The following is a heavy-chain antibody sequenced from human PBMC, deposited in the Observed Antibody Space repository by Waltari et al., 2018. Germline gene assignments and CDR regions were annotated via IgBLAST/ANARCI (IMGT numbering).Heavy chain of an antibody. CDR3: ARDSDCSGGSCYSNWFDP. D-gene: IGHD2-15*01. J-gene: IGHJ5*02. Sequence: QVQLVQSGAEVKKPGASVKVSCKASGYTFTGYYMHWVRPAPGHGLEWMGWINPNSGGTNYAQKFQGRVTMTRDTSISTAYMELSRLRSDDTAVYYCARDSDCSGGSCYSNWFDPWGQGTLVTVSS. CDR1: GYTFTGYY. V-gene: IGHV1-2*02. CDR2: INPNSGGT.